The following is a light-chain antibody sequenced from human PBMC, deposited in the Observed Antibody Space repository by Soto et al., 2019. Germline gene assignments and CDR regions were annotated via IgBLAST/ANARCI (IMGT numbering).Light chain of an antibody. CDR3: QQYDNLGLT. J-gene: IGKJ4*01. CDR2: DAS. Sequence: DIQMTQSPSSLSASVGDRVTITCQASQDISNNLNWYQQKPGKAPKLLIYDASNLQTGVPSRFSGSGSGTDFTFTINSLQPEDIATYYCQQYDNLGLTFGGGTKVEIK. CDR1: QDISNN. V-gene: IGKV1-33*01.